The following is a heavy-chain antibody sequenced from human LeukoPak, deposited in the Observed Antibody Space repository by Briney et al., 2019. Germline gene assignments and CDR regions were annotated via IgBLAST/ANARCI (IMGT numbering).Heavy chain of an antibody. D-gene: IGHD4-17*01. CDR1: GGTFSSYA. CDR2: IIPIFGTA. J-gene: IGHJ4*02. CDR3: ARGHDYGDYVGY. V-gene: IGHV1-69*13. Sequence: ASVKVSCKASGGTFSSYAISWVRQAPGQGLEWMGGIIPIFGTANYAQKFQGRVTITADESTSTAYMELSSLRSEDTAVYYCARGHDYGDYVGYWGQGTLVTVSS.